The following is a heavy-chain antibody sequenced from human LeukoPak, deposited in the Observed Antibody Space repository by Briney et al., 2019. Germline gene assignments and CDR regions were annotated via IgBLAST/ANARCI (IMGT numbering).Heavy chain of an antibody. V-gene: IGHV1-69*05. CDR3: ARVHSYCSTTSCLDC. Sequence: ASVKVSCKASGGTFSSYAISWVRQAPGRGLEWMGGIIPIFGTANYAQKFQGRVTITTDESTSTAYMELSSLRSDDTAVYYCARVHSYCSTTSCLDCWGQGTLVTVSS. J-gene: IGHJ4*02. D-gene: IGHD2-2*01. CDR2: IIPIFGTA. CDR1: GGTFSSYA.